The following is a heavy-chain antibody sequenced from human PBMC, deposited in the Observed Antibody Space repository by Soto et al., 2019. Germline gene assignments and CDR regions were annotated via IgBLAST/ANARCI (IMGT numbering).Heavy chain of an antibody. Sequence: GASVKVSCKASGGTFSSYAISWVRQAPGQGLEWMGGIIPIFGTANYAQKFQGRVTITADESTSTAYMELSSLRSEDTAVYYCAIHSEPSSGLGLYYYGMDVWGQGTTVTVSS. CDR3: AIHSEPSSGLGLYYYGMDV. V-gene: IGHV1-69*13. CDR2: IIPIFGTA. J-gene: IGHJ6*02. CDR1: GGTFSSYA. D-gene: IGHD6-19*01.